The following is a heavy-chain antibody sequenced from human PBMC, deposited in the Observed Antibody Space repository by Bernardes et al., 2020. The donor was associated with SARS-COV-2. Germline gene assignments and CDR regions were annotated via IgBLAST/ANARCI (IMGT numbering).Heavy chain of an antibody. CDR1: GFSISSSNYY. J-gene: IGHJ6*02. V-gene: IGHV4-39*01. CDR2: IYSSGIS. CDR3: AGSSCGIDCYIGGLRSWDYGMDV. D-gene: IGHD2-21*02. Sequence: SETLSLTCTVSGFSISSSNYYWCWIRQPPGQGLDWFVCIYSSGISYYNPSLQRRVSYSVDTSTTQFSLRLSFVTAADTAVYYCAGSSCGIDCYIGGLRSWDYGMDVWGQGTTVTVAS.